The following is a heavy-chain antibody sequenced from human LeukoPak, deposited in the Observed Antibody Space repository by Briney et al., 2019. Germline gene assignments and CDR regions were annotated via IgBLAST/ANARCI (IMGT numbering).Heavy chain of an antibody. D-gene: IGHD1-26*01. Sequence: ASVKVSCKASGYTFTSYGISWVRQAPGQGLEWMGWISAYNGNTNYAQKLQGRVTMTTDTSTSTAYMELSSLRSEDAAVYYCARVLLRGANPHAFDIWGQGTMVAVSS. CDR3: ARVLLRGANPHAFDI. V-gene: IGHV1-18*01. J-gene: IGHJ3*02. CDR2: ISAYNGNT. CDR1: GYTFTSYG.